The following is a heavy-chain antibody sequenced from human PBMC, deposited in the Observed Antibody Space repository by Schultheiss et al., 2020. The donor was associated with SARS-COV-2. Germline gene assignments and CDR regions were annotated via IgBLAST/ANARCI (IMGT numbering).Heavy chain of an antibody. CDR1: GGSISSYY. J-gene: IGHJ5*02. CDR2: IYYSGST. CDR3: ARHGGASSLNWSDP. V-gene: IGHV4-59*08. Sequence: SETLSLTCTVSGGSISSYYWSWIRQPPGKGLEWIGYIYYSGSTYYNPSLKSRVTISVDTSKNQFSLTLTSVTAADTAVYYCARHGGASSLNWSDPWGQGTLVTVSS. D-gene: IGHD1-26*01.